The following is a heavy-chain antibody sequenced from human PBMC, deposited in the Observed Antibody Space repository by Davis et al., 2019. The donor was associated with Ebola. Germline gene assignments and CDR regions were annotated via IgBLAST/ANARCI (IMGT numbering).Heavy chain of an antibody. Sequence: ASVKVSCKASGYTFTSYGISWVRQAPGQGLEWMGWISAYNGNTNYAQKLQGRVTMTTDTSTSTAYMELRSLRSDDTAVYYCAREHYYYDSSGYHNYFDYWGQGTLVTVSP. V-gene: IGHV1-18*01. CDR1: GYTFTSYG. CDR2: ISAYNGNT. J-gene: IGHJ4*02. D-gene: IGHD3-22*01. CDR3: AREHYYYDSSGYHNYFDY.